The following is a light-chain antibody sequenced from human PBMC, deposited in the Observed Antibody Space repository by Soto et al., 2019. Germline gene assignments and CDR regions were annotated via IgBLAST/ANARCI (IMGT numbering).Light chain of an antibody. V-gene: IGKV1-12*01. CDR3: QQANCFPIT. CDR1: QGITSW. Sequence: IHVTQSPSSVSAYLRDRYTITFRASQGITSWLAWYQQKPGKAPKLLIYAASSLQSGVPSRFSGSGSGTDFTLTISSLQPEDFAPYYCQQANCFPITFGQGTRLEIK. CDR2: AAS. J-gene: IGKJ5*01.